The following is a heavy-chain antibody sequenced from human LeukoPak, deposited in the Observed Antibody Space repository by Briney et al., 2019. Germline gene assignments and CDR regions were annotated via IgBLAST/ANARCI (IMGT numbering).Heavy chain of an antibody. D-gene: IGHD3-10*01. CDR1: GFTFSSYG. CDR2: ISYDGSNK. Sequence: GRSLRLSCAASGFTFSSYGMHWVRQAPGKGLEWVAVISYDGSNKYYADSVKGRFTISRDNSKNTLYLQMNSLRAEDTAVYYCAKDYYGSGDYWGQGTLVTVSS. J-gene: IGHJ4*02. V-gene: IGHV3-30*18. CDR3: AKDYYGSGDY.